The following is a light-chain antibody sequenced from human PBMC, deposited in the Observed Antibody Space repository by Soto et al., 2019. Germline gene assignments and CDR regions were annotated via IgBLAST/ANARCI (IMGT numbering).Light chain of an antibody. Sequence: DIQITRSPSTLSAYVGDRVTITCRASQSISSWLAWYQQKPGKAPNLLIYKASTLESGVPSRFSGSGSGTEFILTISSLQPDDFATYYCQHYNSYSEAFGQGTKVDI. J-gene: IGKJ1*01. CDR2: KAS. CDR1: QSISSW. CDR3: QHYNSYSEA. V-gene: IGKV1-5*03.